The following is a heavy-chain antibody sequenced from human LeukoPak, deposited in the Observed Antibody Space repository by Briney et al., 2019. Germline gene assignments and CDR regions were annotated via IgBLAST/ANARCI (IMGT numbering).Heavy chain of an antibody. D-gene: IGHD3-9*01. CDR1: GFTFSSYW. CDR3: ARGGYILTGYRGGFDY. V-gene: IGHV3-74*01. Sequence: PGGSLRLSCAASGFTFSSYWMHWVRQAPGKGLVWVSRINSDGSSTSYADSVKGRFTISRGNAKNTLYLQMNSLRAEDTAVYYCARGGYILTGYRGGFDYWGQGTLVTVSS. CDR2: INSDGSST. J-gene: IGHJ4*02.